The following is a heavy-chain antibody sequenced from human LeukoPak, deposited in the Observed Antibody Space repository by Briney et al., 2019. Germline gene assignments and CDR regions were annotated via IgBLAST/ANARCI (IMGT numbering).Heavy chain of an antibody. V-gene: IGHV3-48*03. CDR1: GFTFSSYE. D-gene: IGHD5-12*01. CDR2: ISSSGSTI. J-gene: IGHJ5*02. Sequence: GRSLRLSCAASGFTFSSYEINWVRQAPGKGLEWVSYISSSGSTIYYADSVKGRFTISRDNAKNSLYLQMNSMRAEDTAVYYCARYHDYIGWFDPWGQGTLVTVSS. CDR3: ARYHDYIGWFDP.